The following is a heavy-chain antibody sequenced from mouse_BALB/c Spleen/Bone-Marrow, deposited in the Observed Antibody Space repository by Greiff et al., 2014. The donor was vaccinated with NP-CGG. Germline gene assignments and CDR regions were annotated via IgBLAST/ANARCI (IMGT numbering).Heavy chain of an antibody. V-gene: IGHV1-37*01. Sequence: VQLKESGPELVKPGASVKISCKASGYSFTGYLMRWGKQSHGKRLEWIGRINPFNSDAFYNPKFKGKATLTVDKSSSTAHMDLLSLTSEDSAVYYCGRSVYGSFDSWGQGTTLTVSS. J-gene: IGHJ2*01. D-gene: IGHD2-1*01. CDR1: GYSFTGYL. CDR3: GRSVYGSFDS. CDR2: INPFNSDA.